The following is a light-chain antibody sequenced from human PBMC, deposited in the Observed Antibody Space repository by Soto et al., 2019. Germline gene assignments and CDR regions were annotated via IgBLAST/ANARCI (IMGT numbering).Light chain of an antibody. J-gene: IGKJ1*01. V-gene: IGKV1-5*01. Sequence: DIQMTQSPSTLSVSLGDRVTITCRASQSISRWLAWYQQKPGKAPKLLISDVSSLERGVPSRFSGSGSGTEFTLTISSLQPDDFATYHCQQYETYSQWTFGQGTKVEI. CDR2: DVS. CDR3: QQYETYSQWT. CDR1: QSISRW.